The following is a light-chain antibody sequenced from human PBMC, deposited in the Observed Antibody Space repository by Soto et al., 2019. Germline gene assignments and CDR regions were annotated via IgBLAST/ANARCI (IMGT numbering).Light chain of an antibody. J-gene: IGKJ2*01. Sequence: DIQMTQSQSSLSVSVGDRVTITCRASESLSSFLHWFKQKPGKAPKLLNYASFNLQSGVPSRFCGSGSGTDFTLTITSLQPEDCATYYCQQSYTTPYTFGQGTKLEI. V-gene: IGKV1-39*01. CDR2: ASF. CDR1: ESLSSF. CDR3: QQSYTTPYT.